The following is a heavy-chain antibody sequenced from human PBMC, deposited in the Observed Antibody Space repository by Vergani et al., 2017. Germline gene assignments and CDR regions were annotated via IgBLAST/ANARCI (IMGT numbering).Heavy chain of an antibody. CDR2: IYRTGRT. Sequence: QVQLQESGPGLVKPSETLSLTCAVSGFSIANGYYWDWIRQPPGKGLEWIGSIYRTGRTHFNPSLKSRVTISVDTSTNRFSLRLNSLTAADTAVYYCARRSGIVYDIFSGTKYSFDFGGQGTLVTVSS. J-gene: IGHJ4*02. CDR3: ARRSGIVYDIFSGTKYSFDF. D-gene: IGHD3-9*01. CDR1: GFSIANGYY. V-gene: IGHV4-38-2*01.